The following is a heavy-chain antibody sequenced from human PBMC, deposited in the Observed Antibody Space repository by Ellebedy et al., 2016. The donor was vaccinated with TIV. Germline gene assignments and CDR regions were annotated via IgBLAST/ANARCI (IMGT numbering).Heavy chain of an antibody. CDR3: ARGANFDWYYFDY. J-gene: IGHJ4*02. CDR1: GGSISSGDYY. Sequence: MPSETLSLTCTVSGGSISSGDYYWSWIRQPPGKGLEWIGYIYYSGSTYYNPSLKSRVTISVDTSKNQFSLKLSSVTAADTAVYYCARGANFDWYYFDYWGQGTLVTVSS. CDR2: IYYSGST. D-gene: IGHD3-9*01. V-gene: IGHV4-30-4*01.